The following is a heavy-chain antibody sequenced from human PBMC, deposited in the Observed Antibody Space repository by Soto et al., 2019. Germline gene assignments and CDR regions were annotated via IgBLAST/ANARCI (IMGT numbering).Heavy chain of an antibody. CDR2: IFSGDNT. CDR1: GFTISGNY. Sequence: GGSLRLSCAASGFTISGNYITWVRQAPGKGLEWVSVIFSGDNTFYSDSVKGRFTISRDSSKNTVYLQMNRLRGDDTAVYFCATGLTLPVRPSFDTWGQGTLVTVSS. CDR3: ATGLTLPVRPSFDT. J-gene: IGHJ5*02. V-gene: IGHV3-53*01. D-gene: IGHD2-21*02.